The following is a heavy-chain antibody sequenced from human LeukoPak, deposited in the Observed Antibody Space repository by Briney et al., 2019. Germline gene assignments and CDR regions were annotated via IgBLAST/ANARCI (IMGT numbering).Heavy chain of an antibody. CDR2: IRYDGGNT. V-gene: IGHV3-30*02. D-gene: IGHD2-2*01. Sequence: GGSLRLSCAASGFIFSNYAMQWVRQAPGMGLEGVAFIRYDGGNTYYADSVKGRVTISRENSKNTMYLQMNSLNAEDTAVYYCAKDEVVPGYYYTHVWGRGTTVTISS. J-gene: IGHJ6*03. CDR1: GFIFSNYA. CDR3: AKDEVVPGYYYTHV.